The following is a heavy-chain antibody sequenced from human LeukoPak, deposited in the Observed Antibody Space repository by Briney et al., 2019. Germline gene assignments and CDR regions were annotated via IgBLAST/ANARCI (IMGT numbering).Heavy chain of an antibody. V-gene: IGHV4-61*02. D-gene: IGHD3-22*01. CDR3: ARVGYYYDSSGSYAWAFDI. J-gene: IGHJ3*02. CDR1: GGSISSCSYY. Sequence: SHTLSLTCTVSGGSISSCSYYCSWIRQPAGKGLEWIGRIYTRGSTTYNPSLKSRVTISVDTSKNQFSLKLSSVTAADTAVYYCARVGYYYDSSGSYAWAFDIWGQGTMVTVSS. CDR2: IYTRGST.